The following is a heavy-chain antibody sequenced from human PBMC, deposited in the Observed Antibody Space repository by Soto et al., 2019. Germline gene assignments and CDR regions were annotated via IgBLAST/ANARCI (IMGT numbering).Heavy chain of an antibody. J-gene: IGHJ1*01. Sequence: GSLRLSCEASGFNFKKFAMGWVRQAPGEGLEWVSGISCCGGSTFYADSVKGRFSLARDDSKNTLSLQLNSLRVEDTAHYYCAKADGEQWLIPHLDNWGQGTQVTVSS. D-gene: IGHD6-19*01. CDR2: ISCCGGST. CDR1: GFNFKKFA. V-gene: IGHV3-23*01. CDR3: AKADGEQWLIPHLDN.